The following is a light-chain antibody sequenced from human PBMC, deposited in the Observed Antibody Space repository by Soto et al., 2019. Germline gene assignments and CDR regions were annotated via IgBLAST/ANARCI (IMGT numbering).Light chain of an antibody. Sequence: EIVMTHSPATLSVSPWGRATLSCRASQSVSSYLAWYQQKPGQAPRLLIYDASNRATGIPARFSGSGSGTDFTLTISSLEPEDFAVYYCQQRSNWPPITFGQGTRLEIK. CDR2: DAS. J-gene: IGKJ5*01. CDR3: QQRSNWPPIT. CDR1: QSVSSY. V-gene: IGKV3-11*01.